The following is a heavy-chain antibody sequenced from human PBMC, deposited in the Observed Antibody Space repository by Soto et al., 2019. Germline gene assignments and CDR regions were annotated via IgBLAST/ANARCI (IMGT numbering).Heavy chain of an antibody. V-gene: IGHV4-39*01. CDR1: GGSISSSPYY. D-gene: IGHD1-1*01. CDR3: ARHGPLTNNWNQLNC. CDR2: IYYNGNT. J-gene: IGHJ4*02. Sequence: SETLSLTCTVSGGSISSSPYYWAWIRQPPGKGLQWIGNIYYNGNTFYNPSLRSRVTISIDTSKSQFPLGLSSVTASDTAVYYCARHGPLTNNWNQLNCWGQGTLVTVSS.